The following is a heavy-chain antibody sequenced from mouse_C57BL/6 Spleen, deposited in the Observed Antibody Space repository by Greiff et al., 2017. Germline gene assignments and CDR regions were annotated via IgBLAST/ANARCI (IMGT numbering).Heavy chain of an antibody. CDR3: ARERNYYGNYYAMDY. V-gene: IGHV3-6*01. CDR1: GYSITSGYY. D-gene: IGHD1-1*01. J-gene: IGHJ4*01. Sequence: EVKLVESGPGLVKPSQSLSLTCSVTGYSITSGYYWNWIRQFPGNKLEWMGYISYDGSNNYNPSLKNRISITRDTSKNQFFLKLNSVTTEDTATYYCARERNYYGNYYAMDYWGQGTSVTVSS. CDR2: ISYDGSN.